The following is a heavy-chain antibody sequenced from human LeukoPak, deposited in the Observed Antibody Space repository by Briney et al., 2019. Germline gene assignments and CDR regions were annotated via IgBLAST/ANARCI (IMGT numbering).Heavy chain of an antibody. CDR3: ARLPPTPPTYYDFWSGIRALGAFDI. CDR1: GYSFTSYW. Sequence: GESLKISCKGSGYSFTSYWIGWAGQMPGKGMEWMGIIYPGDSDTRYSPSFQGQVTISADKSISTAYLQWSSLKASDTAMYYCARLPPTPPTYYDFWSGIRALGAFDIWGQGTMVTVSS. D-gene: IGHD3-3*01. CDR2: IYPGDSDT. V-gene: IGHV5-51*01. J-gene: IGHJ3*02.